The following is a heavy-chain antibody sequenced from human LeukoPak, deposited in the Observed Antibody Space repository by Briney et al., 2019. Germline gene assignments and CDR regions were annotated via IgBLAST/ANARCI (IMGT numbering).Heavy chain of an antibody. J-gene: IGHJ5*02. V-gene: IGHV3-53*01. CDR2: IYSGGST. CDR1: GFKFSDHY. Sequence: GGSLRLSCAASGFKFSDHYIDWVRQAPGKGLEWVSVIYSGGSTYYADSVKGRFTISRDTSKNTVLLQMNSLRAEDTAVYYCVRAPGATWGQGTLVTVSS. CDR3: VRAPGAT. D-gene: IGHD3-10*01.